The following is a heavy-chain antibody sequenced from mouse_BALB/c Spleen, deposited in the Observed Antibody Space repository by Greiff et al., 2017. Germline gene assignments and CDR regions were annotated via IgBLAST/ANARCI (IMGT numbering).Heavy chain of an antibody. D-gene: IGHD2-3*01. Sequence: EVKLVESGPGLVKPSQSLSLTCSVTGYSITSGYYWNWIRQFPGNKLEWMGYISYDGSNNYNPSLKNRISITRDTSKNQFFLKLNSVTTEDTATYYCARDDGYSWFAYWGQGTLVTVSA. CDR3: ARDDGYSWFAY. J-gene: IGHJ3*01. CDR2: ISYDGSN. CDR1: GYSITSGYY. V-gene: IGHV3-6*02.